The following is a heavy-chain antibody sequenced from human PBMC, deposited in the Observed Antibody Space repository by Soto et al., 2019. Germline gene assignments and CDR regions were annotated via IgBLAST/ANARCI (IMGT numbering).Heavy chain of an antibody. CDR2: IAGNSGHI. J-gene: IGHJ6*01. Sequence: EVQLLESGGGLVQTGGSLTISCVASGFTFGDYAMKWVRQAPGKGLEWVSAIAGNSGHIYYADSVKGRLTISRDNSKNTVYLQMRNLRVEDTAVYYCAKAQVMGVISAMDVWGRGTTVTVSS. CDR1: GFTFGDYA. CDR3: AKAQVMGVISAMDV. V-gene: IGHV3-23*01. D-gene: IGHD3-16*02.